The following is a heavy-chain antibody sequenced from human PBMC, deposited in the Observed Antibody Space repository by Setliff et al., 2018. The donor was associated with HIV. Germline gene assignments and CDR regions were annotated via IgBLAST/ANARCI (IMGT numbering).Heavy chain of an antibody. CDR2: IYTGGAT. Sequence: GESLRLSCAASGVTVSKNYMSWVRQAPGKGLEWASVIYTGGATFYADSVKARFTISRDNSRNTLYLQMNSLRAEDTAVYYCARSNLRRYGDPDWYFDLWGRGTLVTVSS. CDR3: ARSNLRRYGDPDWYFDL. D-gene: IGHD4-17*01. CDR1: GVTVSKNY. J-gene: IGHJ2*01. V-gene: IGHV3-66*02.